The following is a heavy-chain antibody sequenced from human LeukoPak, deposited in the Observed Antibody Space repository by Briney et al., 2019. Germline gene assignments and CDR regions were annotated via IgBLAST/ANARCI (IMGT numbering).Heavy chain of an antibody. V-gene: IGHV4-59*08. D-gene: IGHD5-12*01. CDR2: IYYSGST. Sequence: SSETLSLTCTVSGGSISSYYWSWIRQPPGKGLEWIGYIYYSGSTNYNPSLKSRVTISVDTSKNQFSLKLSSVTAADTAVYYCARLDGYNDFDYWGQGTLVTVSS. CDR3: ARLDGYNDFDY. CDR1: GGSISSYY. J-gene: IGHJ4*02.